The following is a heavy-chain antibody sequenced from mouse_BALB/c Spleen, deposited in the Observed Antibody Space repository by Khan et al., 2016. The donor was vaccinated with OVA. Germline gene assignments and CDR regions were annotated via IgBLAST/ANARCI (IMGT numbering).Heavy chain of an antibody. J-gene: IGHJ3*01. V-gene: IGHV5-6*01. CDR2: ISSGGGYT. CDR1: GFTFSSYS. Sequence: EVELVESGGDLVKPGGSLKLSCAASGFTFSSYSMSWVRQTPDKRLAWVASISSGGGYTYYPDIVKGRFTISRDNAKNTLYLEMSSLKSEDTAMYYCASHLTGSFAYWGQGTLVTVSA. CDR3: ASHLTGSFAY. D-gene: IGHD4-1*01.